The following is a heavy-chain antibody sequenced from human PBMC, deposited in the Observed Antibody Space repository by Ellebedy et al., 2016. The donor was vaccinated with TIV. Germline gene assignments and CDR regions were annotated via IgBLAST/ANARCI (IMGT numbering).Heavy chain of an antibody. CDR1: EWGFSNFG. Sequence: PGGSLRLSCVASEWGFSNFGMHWVRQAPGKGLEWVALIWFDGTNEDYADSVKGRFTISRDNSKNTLYLQMNSLRAEDTAVYYCTRARYNDKWRMIAFDMWGQGTIVTVSP. D-gene: IGHD3-22*01. CDR3: TRARYNDKWRMIAFDM. V-gene: IGHV3-33*01. CDR2: IWFDGTNE. J-gene: IGHJ3*02.